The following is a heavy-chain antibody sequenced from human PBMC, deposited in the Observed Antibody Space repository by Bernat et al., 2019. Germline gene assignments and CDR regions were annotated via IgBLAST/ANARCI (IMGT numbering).Heavy chain of an antibody. CDR3: ARDHSQLWPKDWFDP. V-gene: IGHV3-21*01. D-gene: IGHD5-18*01. J-gene: IGHJ5*02. Sequence: EVQLVESGGGLVKPGGSLRLSCAASGFTFSSYSMNWVRQAPGKGLEWVSSISSSSSYIYYADSVKGRFTISRDNAKNSLYLQMNSLRAEDTAVYYCARDHSQLWPKDWFDPWGQGTLVTVSS. CDR1: GFTFSSYS. CDR2: ISSSSSYI.